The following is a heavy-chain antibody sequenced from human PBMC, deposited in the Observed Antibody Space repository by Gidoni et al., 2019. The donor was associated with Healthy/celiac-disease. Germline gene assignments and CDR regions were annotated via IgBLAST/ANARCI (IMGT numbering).Heavy chain of an antibody. D-gene: IGHD4-17*01. J-gene: IGHJ4*02. CDR3: AKSPEDGDCFDY. V-gene: IGHV3-9*01. Sequence: EVHLVESGGGLLLPGRSRRLSCAAPAFTFDDYAMHWVRQAPGKGLAWVSGISWNSGSIGYADSVKGRFTISRDNAKNSLYLQMNSLRAEDTALYYCAKSPEDGDCFDYWGQGTLVTVSS. CDR2: ISWNSGSI. CDR1: AFTFDDYA.